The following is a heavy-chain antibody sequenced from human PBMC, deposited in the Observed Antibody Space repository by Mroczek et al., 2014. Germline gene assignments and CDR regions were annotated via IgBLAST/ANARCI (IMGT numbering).Heavy chain of an antibody. J-gene: IGHJ4*02. CDR1: GGSISSSSYY. V-gene: IGHV4-39*01. CDR3: ARVPIYYDSSGYYYFDY. D-gene: IGHD3-22*01. Sequence: QVQLQQWGPGLVKPSETLSLTCTVSGGSISSSSYYWGWIRQPPGKGLEWIGSIYYSGSTYYNPSLKSRVTISVDTSKNQFSLKLSSVTAADTAVYYCARVPIYYDSSGYYYFDYWGQGTLVTVSS. CDR2: IYYSGST.